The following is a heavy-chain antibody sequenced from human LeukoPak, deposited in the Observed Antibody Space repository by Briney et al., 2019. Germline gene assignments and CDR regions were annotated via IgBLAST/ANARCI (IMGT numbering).Heavy chain of an antibody. CDR3: ARRFLTLDY. J-gene: IGHJ4*02. CDR2: INHSGST. Sequence: PSETLSLTCTVSGGSISSYYWSWIRQPPGKGLEWIGEINHSGSTNYNPSLKSRVTISVDTSKNQFSLKLSSVTAADTAVYYCARRFLTLDYWGQGTLVTVSS. V-gene: IGHV4-34*01. D-gene: IGHD3-3*01. CDR1: GGSISSYY.